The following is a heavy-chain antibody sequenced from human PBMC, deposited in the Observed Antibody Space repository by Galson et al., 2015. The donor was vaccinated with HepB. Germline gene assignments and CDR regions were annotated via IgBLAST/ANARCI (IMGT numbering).Heavy chain of an antibody. CDR1: GSTFTSYC. J-gene: IGHJ4*02. CDR2: INPSGGST. Sequence: SVKVSCKASGSTFTSYCMHWVRQAPGQGLEWMGIINPSGGSTSYAQKFQGRVTMTRDTSTSTVYMELSSLRSEDTAVYYCARELEDYDFWSGYGYWGQGTLVTVSS. CDR3: ARELEDYDFWSGYGY. D-gene: IGHD3-3*01. V-gene: IGHV1-46*01.